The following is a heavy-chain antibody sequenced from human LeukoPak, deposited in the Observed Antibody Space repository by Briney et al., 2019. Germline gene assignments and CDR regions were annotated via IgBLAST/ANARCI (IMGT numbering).Heavy chain of an antibody. CDR2: IYSGGST. CDR1: GFTVSSNY. J-gene: IGHJ3*02. D-gene: IGHD1-26*01. CDR3: ARDGDSGSYRWEAFDI. Sequence: GGSLRLSCAASGFTVSSNYMSWVRQAPGKGLEWVSVIYSGGSTYYADSVKGRFTISRDTSKYTLYLHMNSLRAEDTAVYYCARDGDSGSYRWEAFDIWGQGTMVTVSS. V-gene: IGHV3-53*01.